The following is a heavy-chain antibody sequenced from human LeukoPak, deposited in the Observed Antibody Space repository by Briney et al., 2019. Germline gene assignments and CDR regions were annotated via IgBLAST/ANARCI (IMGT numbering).Heavy chain of an antibody. V-gene: IGHV3-21*06. Sequence: PGGSLRLSCAASGFTFLRYGMSWVRQAPGKGLEWVASISSGSRYIYYGDSLRGRFTISRDNAKNSLYLQMNSLRAEDTAVYYCAREVAFGDYASDAFDIWGQGTMVTVS. CDR2: ISSGSRYI. D-gene: IGHD4-17*01. CDR1: GFTFLRYG. J-gene: IGHJ3*02. CDR3: AREVAFGDYASDAFDI.